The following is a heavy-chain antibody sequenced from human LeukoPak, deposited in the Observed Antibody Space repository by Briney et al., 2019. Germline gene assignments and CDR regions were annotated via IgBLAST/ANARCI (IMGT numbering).Heavy chain of an antibody. CDR3: ARDHIAVAGRRDGSNFDY. V-gene: IGHV1-69*01. D-gene: IGHD6-19*01. CDR2: IIPIFGTA. CDR1: GGTFSSYA. Sequence: PVKVSCKASGGTFSSYAISWVRQAPGQGLEWMGGIIPIFGTANYAQKFQGRVTITADESTSTAYMELSSLRSEDTAVYYCARDHIAVAGRRDGSNFDYWGQGTLVTVSS. J-gene: IGHJ4*02.